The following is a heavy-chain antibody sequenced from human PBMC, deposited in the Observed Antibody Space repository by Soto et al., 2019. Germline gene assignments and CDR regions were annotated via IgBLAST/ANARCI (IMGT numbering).Heavy chain of an antibody. J-gene: IGHJ5*02. Sequence: PSETLSLTCTVSGGSLNSYYWTWIRQSPRKGLEWIGYVSSTGNTNYNPSLKSRVTLSLDTSTNEVSLSLASVTAADAAVYFCARFSPPRKSYDSNPGWFDPWGQGILVTVSS. CDR3: ARFSPPRKSYDSNPGWFDP. CDR2: VSSTGNT. V-gene: IGHV4-59*01. CDR1: GGSLNSYY. D-gene: IGHD3-22*01.